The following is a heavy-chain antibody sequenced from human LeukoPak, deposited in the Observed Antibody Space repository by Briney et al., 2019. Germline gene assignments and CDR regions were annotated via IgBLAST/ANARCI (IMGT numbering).Heavy chain of an antibody. CDR2: IYTSGST. V-gene: IGHV4-4*07. J-gene: IGHJ3*02. Sequence: TSETLSLTCTVPGGSISSYYSSWIRQPAREGLEWIGRIYTSGSTNYNPSLKSRVTMSVDTSKNQFSRKLSSVTAADTAVYYSARDEGTAMVTFAFDIWGQGTMVTVSS. CDR1: GGSISSYY. D-gene: IGHD5-18*01. CDR3: ARDEGTAMVTFAFDI.